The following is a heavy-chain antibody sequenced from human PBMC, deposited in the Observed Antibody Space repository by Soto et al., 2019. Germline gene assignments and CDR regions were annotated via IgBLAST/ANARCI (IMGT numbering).Heavy chain of an antibody. CDR3: ARLGGDCSGGSCFYYYYYYGMDV. Sequence: EVQLVQSGAEVKKPGESLRISCKGSGYSFTSYWISWVRQMPGKGLEWMGRIDLSDSYTNYSPSFQGHVTISADKSISTAYLQLSSLKASDTAMYYCARLGGDCSGGSCFYYYYYYGMDVWGQGTTVTVSS. J-gene: IGHJ6*02. D-gene: IGHD2-15*01. CDR1: GYSFTSYW. CDR2: IDLSDSYT. V-gene: IGHV5-10-1*03.